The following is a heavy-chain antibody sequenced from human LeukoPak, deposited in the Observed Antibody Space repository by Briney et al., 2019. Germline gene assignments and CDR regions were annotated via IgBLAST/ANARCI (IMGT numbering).Heavy chain of an antibody. Sequence: PSETLSLTCTVSGGSISSYYWSWIRQPPGKGLEWIGHIYYSGNINYNPSLKSRLTISLDTSKSQFSLKLSSVTAADTAVYYCARGGYSYVNYFDYWGQGTLVTVSS. V-gene: IGHV4-59*01. D-gene: IGHD5-18*01. CDR2: IYYSGNI. J-gene: IGHJ4*02. CDR1: GGSISSYY. CDR3: ARGGYSYVNYFDY.